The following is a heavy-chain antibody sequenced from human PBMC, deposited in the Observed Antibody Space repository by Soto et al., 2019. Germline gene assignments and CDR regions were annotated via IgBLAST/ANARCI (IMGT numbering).Heavy chain of an antibody. D-gene: IGHD6-13*01. CDR3: AKDCPKSSSWTPCFDY. CDR1: GFTFSSYG. J-gene: IGHJ4*02. CDR2: ISYDGSNK. V-gene: IGHV3-30*18. Sequence: QVQLVESGGGVDQHGRSLRLSCAASGFTFSSYGMHWVRQAPGKGLEWVAVISYDGSNKYYADSVKGRFTISRDNSKNTLYLQMNSLRAEDTAVYYCAKDCPKSSSWTPCFDYWGQGTLVTVSS.